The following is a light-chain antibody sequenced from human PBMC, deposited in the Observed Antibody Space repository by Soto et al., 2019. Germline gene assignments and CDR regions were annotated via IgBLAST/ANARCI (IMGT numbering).Light chain of an antibody. CDR1: QSVSSTY. V-gene: IGKV3-20*01. CDR2: GVS. Sequence: ESVLTHWPGTLFLSPGERANLSCRASQSVSSTYLAWYQQKPGQPPRLLIYGVSSRATGIPDRFSGSGSGTDFTLTISRLEPEDFAVYYCQQYDNSPLITFGQGTRLEIK. CDR3: QQYDNSPLIT. J-gene: IGKJ5*01.